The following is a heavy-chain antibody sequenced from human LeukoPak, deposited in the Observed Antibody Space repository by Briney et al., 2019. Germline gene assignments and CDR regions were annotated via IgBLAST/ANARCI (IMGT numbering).Heavy chain of an antibody. V-gene: IGHV3-48*04. CDR3: ARDRDWNSGFDY. CDR2: ISSSGSTI. J-gene: IGHJ4*02. Sequence: SGGSLRLSCAASGFTFSNHGMNWVRQAPGKGLEWVSYISSSGSTIYYADSVKGRFTISRDNAKNSLYLQMNSLRAEDTAVYYCARDRDWNSGFDYWGQGTLVTVSS. D-gene: IGHD1-7*01. CDR1: GFTFSNHG.